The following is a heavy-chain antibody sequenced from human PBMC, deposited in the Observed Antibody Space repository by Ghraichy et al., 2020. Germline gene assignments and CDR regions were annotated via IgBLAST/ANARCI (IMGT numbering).Heavy chain of an antibody. D-gene: IGHD6-19*01. V-gene: IGHV4-34*01. CDR2: INHSGST. CDR3: LGWPDY. Sequence: SETLSLTCAVYGGSFSGYYWSWIRQPPGKGLEWIGEINHSGSTNYNPSLKSRVTISVDTSKNQFSLKLSSVTAADTAVYYCLGWPDYWGQGTLVTVSS. CDR1: GGSFSGYY. J-gene: IGHJ4*02.